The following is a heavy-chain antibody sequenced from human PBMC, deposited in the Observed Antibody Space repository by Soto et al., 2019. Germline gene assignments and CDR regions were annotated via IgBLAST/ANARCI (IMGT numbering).Heavy chain of an antibody. V-gene: IGHV3-30-3*01. CDR3: AREAVGATDWFDP. J-gene: IGHJ5*02. Sequence: SLRLAWTASRFRFRSYPIHWVRQAPGKGLEWVAVISYDGSNKYYADSVKGRFTISRDNSKNTLYLQMNSLRAEDTAVYYCAREAVGATDWFDPWGQGTLVTVSS. CDR2: ISYDGSNK. CDR1: RFRFRSYP. D-gene: IGHD1-26*01.